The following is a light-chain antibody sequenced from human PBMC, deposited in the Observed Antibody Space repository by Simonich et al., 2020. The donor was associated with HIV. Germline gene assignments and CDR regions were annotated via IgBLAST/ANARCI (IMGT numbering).Light chain of an antibody. J-gene: IGKJ2*01. CDR1: QDISNF. CDR3: QQNGNLPYT. CDR2: DAS. Sequence: DIQMTQSPSSLSASVGDRVTITCQASQDISNFLNCYQQKPGEAPKFLIYDASYLETGVPSRFSGSGSGTDFTFTISSLQPEDIATYYCQQNGNLPYTFGQGTKVEIK. V-gene: IGKV1-33*01.